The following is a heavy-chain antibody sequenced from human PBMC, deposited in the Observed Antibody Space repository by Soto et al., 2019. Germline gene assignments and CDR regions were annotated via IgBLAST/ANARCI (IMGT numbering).Heavy chain of an antibody. Sequence: GGSLRLSCAASGFTFSRYYMEWVRQAPGKGLEWVSAISGSGIRTYYADSVKGRFTISRDNSKNTVYLQMNSLRLEDTAVYYCARGPSYSDSYFDYWGQGTLVTVS. V-gene: IGHV3-23*01. CDR1: GFTFSRYY. CDR2: ISGSGIRT. J-gene: IGHJ4*02. D-gene: IGHD4-17*01. CDR3: ARGPSYSDSYFDY.